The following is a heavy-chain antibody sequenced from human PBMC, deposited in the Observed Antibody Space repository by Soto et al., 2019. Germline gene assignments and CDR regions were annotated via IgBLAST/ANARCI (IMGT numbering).Heavy chain of an antibody. CDR1: GFTFSTYS. D-gene: IGHD2-2*02. CDR2: ISSRSDI. Sequence: LRLSCVGSGFTFSTYSINWVRQAPGKGLEWVSSISSRSDIYYADSVKGRFTISRDNARNSVSLQMNSLRAEDTAVYYCAREYTAWPLAYGLDVWGQGTTVTVSS. V-gene: IGHV3-21*01. J-gene: IGHJ6*02. CDR3: AREYTAWPLAYGLDV.